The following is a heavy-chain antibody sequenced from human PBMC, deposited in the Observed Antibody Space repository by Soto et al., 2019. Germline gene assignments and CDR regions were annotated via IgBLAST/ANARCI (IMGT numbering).Heavy chain of an antibody. CDR1: GFTFSSYS. CDR2: ISSSSSYI. V-gene: IGHV3-21*01. Sequence: EVQLVESGGGLVKPGGSLRLSCAASGFTFSSYSMNWVRQAPGKGLEWVSSISSSSSYIYYADSVKGRFTISRDNAKNSLYLQMNSLRAEDMAVYYCARDQDGVTTFDYWGQGTLVTVSS. D-gene: IGHD4-17*01. CDR3: ARDQDGVTTFDY. J-gene: IGHJ4*02.